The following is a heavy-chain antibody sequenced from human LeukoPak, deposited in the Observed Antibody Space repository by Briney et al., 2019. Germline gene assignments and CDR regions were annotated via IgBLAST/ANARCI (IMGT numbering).Heavy chain of an antibody. J-gene: IGHJ4*02. V-gene: IGHV1-69*13. CDR2: IIPIFGTA. CDR3: ECNIVVEDY. Sequence: SVKVSCKASGYTFTGYYMHWVRQAPGQGLEWMGGIIPIFGTANYAQKFQGRVTITADESTSTAYMELSSLRSEDTAVYYCECNIVVEDYWGQGTLVTVSS. D-gene: IGHD2-2*01. CDR1: GYTFTGYY.